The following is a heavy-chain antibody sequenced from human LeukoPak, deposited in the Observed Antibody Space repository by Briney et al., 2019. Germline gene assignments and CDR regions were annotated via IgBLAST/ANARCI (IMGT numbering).Heavy chain of an antibody. CDR3: AKAHDSSGS. D-gene: IGHD3-22*01. Sequence: GGSLRLSCAASGFTFSSYAMSWVRQAPGKGLEWVSTISGSGDSTYYADSVKGRFTISRDNSRNTLYLQMSSLRADDTAVYYCAKAHDSSGSWGRGTLVTVSS. J-gene: IGHJ5*02. V-gene: IGHV3-23*01. CDR1: GFTFSSYA. CDR2: ISGSGDST.